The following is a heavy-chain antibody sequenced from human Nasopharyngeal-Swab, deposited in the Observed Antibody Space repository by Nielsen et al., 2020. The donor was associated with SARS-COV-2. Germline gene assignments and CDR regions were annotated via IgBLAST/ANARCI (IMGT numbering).Heavy chain of an antibody. CDR3: ASGGIVRNYYYYYYMDV. CDR2: IIPIFGTA. Sequence: SVKVSCKASGGTFSSYAISWVRQAPGQGLEWMGGIIPIFGTANYAQKFQGRVTITADESTSTAYMELSSLRSEDTAVYYCASGGIVRNYYYYYYMDVWGKGTTVTVSS. D-gene: IGHD3-16*02. CDR1: GGTFSSYA. J-gene: IGHJ6*03. V-gene: IGHV1-69*13.